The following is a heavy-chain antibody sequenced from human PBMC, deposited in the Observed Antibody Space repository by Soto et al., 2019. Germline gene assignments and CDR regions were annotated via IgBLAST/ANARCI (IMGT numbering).Heavy chain of an antibody. D-gene: IGHD6-19*01. Sequence: YISSSGSTIYYADSVKGRFTISRDNAKNSLYLQMNSLRAEDTAVHYCARDPSSGWGGMDVWGQGTTVTVSS. V-gene: IGHV3-11*01. J-gene: IGHJ6*02. CDR2: ISSSGSTI. CDR3: ARDPSSGWGGMDV.